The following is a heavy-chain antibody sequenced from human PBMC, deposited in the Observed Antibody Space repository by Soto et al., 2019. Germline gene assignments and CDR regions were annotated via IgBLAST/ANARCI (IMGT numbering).Heavy chain of an antibody. Sequence: ASVKVSCKASGYTFTKYAMHWVRQAPGQRLEWMGWINAGNGNTKYSLRFQGRVTITRDTSASTAYMELSSLRSEDTAVYYCARDHYYGSGSYTYFDYWCQGTLLTVSS. CDR1: GYTFTKYA. CDR2: INAGNGNT. CDR3: ARDHYYGSGSYTYFDY. V-gene: IGHV1-3*01. J-gene: IGHJ4*02. D-gene: IGHD3-10*01.